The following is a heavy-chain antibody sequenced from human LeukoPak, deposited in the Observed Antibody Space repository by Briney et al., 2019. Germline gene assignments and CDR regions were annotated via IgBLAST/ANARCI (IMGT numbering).Heavy chain of an antibody. Sequence: PGRSLRLSCAASGFTFRSYAMHWVRQAPGKGLEWVAVISYDGSNKYYADSVKGRFTISRDNSKNTLYLQMNSLRPEDTAVYYCAKAVGFGEAYGMDVWGQGTTVTVSS. V-gene: IGHV3-30-3*01. CDR2: ISYDGSNK. CDR3: AKAVGFGEAYGMDV. J-gene: IGHJ6*02. D-gene: IGHD3-10*01. CDR1: GFTFRSYA.